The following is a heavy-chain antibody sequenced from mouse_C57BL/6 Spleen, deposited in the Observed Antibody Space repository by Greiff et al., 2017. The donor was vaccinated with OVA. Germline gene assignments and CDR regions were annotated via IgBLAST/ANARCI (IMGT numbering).Heavy chain of an antibody. CDR1: GYTFTSYW. Sequence: QVQLQQPGAELVKPGASVKMSCKASGYTFTSYWITWVKQRPGQGLEWIGDIYPGSGSTNYNEKFKSKATLTVDTSSSTAYMQLSSLTSEDSAVYYCARWIYYYGSSYEYFDYWGQGTTLTVSS. D-gene: IGHD1-1*01. CDR2: IYPGSGST. CDR3: ARWIYYYGSSYEYFDY. J-gene: IGHJ2*01. V-gene: IGHV1-55*01.